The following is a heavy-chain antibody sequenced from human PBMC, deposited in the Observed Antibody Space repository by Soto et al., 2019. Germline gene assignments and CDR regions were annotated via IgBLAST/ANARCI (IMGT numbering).Heavy chain of an antibody. D-gene: IGHD3-22*01. V-gene: IGHV1-18*01. CDR3: ARVTPYYYDSSGSHDAFDI. J-gene: IGHJ3*02. CDR2: ISAYNGNT. CDR1: GYTFTSYG. Sequence: QVQLVQSGAEVKKPGASVKVSCKASGYTFTSYGISWVRQAPGQGLEWMGWISAYNGNTNYAQKRQGRVTMLTDTPTSTAYMELRSLRSNDTAVYYCARVTPYYYDSSGSHDAFDIWGQGTMVTVSS.